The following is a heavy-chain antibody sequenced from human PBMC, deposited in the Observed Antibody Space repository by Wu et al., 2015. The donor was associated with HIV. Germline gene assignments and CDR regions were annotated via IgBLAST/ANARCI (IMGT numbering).Heavy chain of an antibody. CDR3: TRDELFRVDDAFDM. J-gene: IGHJ3*02. CDR2: TNVNTGGT. D-gene: IGHD3-10*01. V-gene: IGHV1-2*02. CDR1: GYTFTDYF. Sequence: QVHLVQSGAEVKKPGASVKVSCKASGYTFTDYFVHWVRQVPWTKIFEWMGWTNVNTGGTNYAPKFQDRVTMTRDTSISTAYIELSGLTSDDTAVYYCTRDELFRVDDAFDMWGQGTLVTVSS.